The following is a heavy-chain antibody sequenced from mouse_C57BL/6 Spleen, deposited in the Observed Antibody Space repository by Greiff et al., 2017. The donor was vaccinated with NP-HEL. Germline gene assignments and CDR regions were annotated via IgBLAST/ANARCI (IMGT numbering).Heavy chain of an antibody. J-gene: IGHJ3*01. D-gene: IGHD2-3*01. Sequence: EVQLVESEGGLVQPGSSMKLSCTASGFTFSDYYMAWVRQVPEKGLEWVANINYDGSSTYYLDSLKSRFIISRDNAKNILYLQMSSLKSEDTATYYCARVYDGYPAWFAYWGQRTLVTVSA. V-gene: IGHV5-16*01. CDR2: INYDGSST. CDR1: GFTFSDYY. CDR3: ARVYDGYPAWFAY.